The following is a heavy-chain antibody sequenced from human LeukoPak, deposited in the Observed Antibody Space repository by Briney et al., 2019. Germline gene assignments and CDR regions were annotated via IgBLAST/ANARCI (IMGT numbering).Heavy chain of an antibody. V-gene: IGHV4-39*01. CDR2: IYYSGGT. D-gene: IGHD1-1*01. J-gene: IGHJ4*02. CDR3: GRPGRGKLAFDC. Sequence: SETLSLTCTVSGGSISSSNYFWGWIRQPPGKGLEGIGSIYYSGGTYYNPSLKSRVTISVDTSKNLFSLKLSSVTAADTAVFYCGRPGRGKLAFDCWGQGTLVTVYS. CDR1: GGSISSSNYF.